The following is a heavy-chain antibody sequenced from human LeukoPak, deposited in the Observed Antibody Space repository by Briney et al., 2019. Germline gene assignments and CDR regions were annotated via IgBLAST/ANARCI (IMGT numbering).Heavy chain of an antibody. CDR1: GGSFSGYY. Sequence: SETLSLTCAVYGGSFSGYYWSWIRQPPGKGLEWIGEINHSGSTNYNPSLKSRVTISVDTSKNQFSLKLSSVTAADTAVYYCARERNYGGSRPFDYWGQGTLVTVSS. CDR3: ARERNYGGSRPFDY. D-gene: IGHD4-23*01. CDR2: INHSGST. V-gene: IGHV4-34*01. J-gene: IGHJ4*02.